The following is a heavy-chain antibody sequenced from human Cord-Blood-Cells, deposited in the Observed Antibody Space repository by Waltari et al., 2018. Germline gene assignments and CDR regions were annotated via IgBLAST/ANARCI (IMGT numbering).Heavy chain of an antibody. D-gene: IGHD5-12*01. Sequence: QVQLVESGGGVVQPGRSLRLSCAASGFTFSSYAMHWVRQAPGKGLEWVAVISYDGSNKYYADSVKGRFTISRDNSKNTLYLQMNSLRAEDTAVYYCAREGPYSGYDYYYYGMDVWGQGP. V-gene: IGHV3-30-3*01. CDR2: ISYDGSNK. J-gene: IGHJ6*02. CDR3: AREGPYSGYDYYYYGMDV. CDR1: GFTFSSYA.